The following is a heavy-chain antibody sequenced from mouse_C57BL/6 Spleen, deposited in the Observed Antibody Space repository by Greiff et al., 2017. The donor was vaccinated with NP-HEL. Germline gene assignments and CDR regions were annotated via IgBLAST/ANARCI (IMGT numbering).Heavy chain of an antibody. CDR2: ISSGSSTI. CDR3: ARPDLAGRAWFAY. V-gene: IGHV5-17*01. CDR1: GFTFSDYG. D-gene: IGHD4-1*01. J-gene: IGHJ3*01. Sequence: EVKLVESGGGLVKPGGSLKLSCAASGFTFSDYGMHWVRQAPEKGLEWVAYISSGSSTIYYADTVKGRFTISRDNAKNTLFLQMTSLRSEDTAMYYCARPDLAGRAWFAYWGQGTLVTVSA.